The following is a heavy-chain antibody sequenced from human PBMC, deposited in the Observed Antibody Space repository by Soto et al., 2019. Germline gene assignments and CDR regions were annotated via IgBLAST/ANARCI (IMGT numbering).Heavy chain of an antibody. V-gene: IGHV3-7*05. Sequence: EVQLVESGGGLVQPGGSLRLSCAASGFTFTSYWMSWVRQAPGKGPEWVANIKQDGSSKYYGDSVKGRFTVSRDNAKSSIYLQMDRLREDDTAVYRCARLRFILLERDFDFWGQGIRVTVSS. CDR2: IKQDGSSK. CDR1: GFTFTSYW. CDR3: ARLRFILLERDFDF. J-gene: IGHJ4*02. D-gene: IGHD3-3*01.